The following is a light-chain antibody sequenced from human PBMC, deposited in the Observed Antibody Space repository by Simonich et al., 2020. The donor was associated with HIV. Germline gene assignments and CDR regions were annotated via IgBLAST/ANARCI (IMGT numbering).Light chain of an antibody. J-gene: IGKJ1*01. CDR3: QQYYSTPWT. CDR1: QSVLYSSNNKNN. Sequence: DVVMTQSPDSLAVSLGERATINCKSSQSVLYSSNNKNNLAWYQQKPGQPPKLLIYWASTRESGVPDRFSGSWSGTDFTLTISSLQAEDVAVYYCQQYYSTPWTFGQGTKVEI. V-gene: IGKV4-1*01. CDR2: WAS.